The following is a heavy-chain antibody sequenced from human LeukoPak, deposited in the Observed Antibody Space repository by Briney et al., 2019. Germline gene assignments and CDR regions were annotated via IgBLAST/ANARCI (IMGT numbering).Heavy chain of an antibody. CDR1: GFSLSSYA. CDR2: ISGSGDAT. J-gene: IGHJ5*02. CDR3: ASHYGSGSFNWLDP. V-gene: IGHV3-23*01. Sequence: GGSLRLSCTVSGFSLSSYALSWVRRAPGKGLEWVSAISGSGDATFYAASVKGRFTISRDNSRNTLFLQMNSLRAEDTAVYYCASHYGSGSFNWLDPWGQGTLVIVSS. D-gene: IGHD3-10*01.